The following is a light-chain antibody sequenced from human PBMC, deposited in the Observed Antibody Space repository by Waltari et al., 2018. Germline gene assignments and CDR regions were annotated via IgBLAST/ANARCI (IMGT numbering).Light chain of an antibody. CDR1: QSVGRS. CDR3: QMYVRLPVT. CDR2: DAS. J-gene: IGKJ1*01. Sequence: VLLTQYPGTLSLSPGERATLSCRASQSVGRSLGWYQQKHGQAPRLLIYDASTRATGIPDRFSGGGSGTDFSLTISRLEPEDFAVYYCQMYVRLPVTFGQGTKVEI. V-gene: IGKV3-20*01.